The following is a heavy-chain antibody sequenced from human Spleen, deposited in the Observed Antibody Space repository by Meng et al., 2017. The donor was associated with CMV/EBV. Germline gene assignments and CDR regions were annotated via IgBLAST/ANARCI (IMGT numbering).Heavy chain of an antibody. V-gene: IGHV3-7*01. Sequence: GGSLRLSCVTSRFTFGGYWMSWVRQAPGKGLECVANIKEDGSEKNYVDSVRGRFTISRDNAKNSLFLQMNSLRAEDTAVYHCVRYRGVDFWSGYYSFDQWGQGTLVTVSS. D-gene: IGHD3-3*01. CDR2: IKEDGSEK. J-gene: IGHJ4*02. CDR3: VRYRGVDFWSGYYSFDQ. CDR1: RFTFGGYW.